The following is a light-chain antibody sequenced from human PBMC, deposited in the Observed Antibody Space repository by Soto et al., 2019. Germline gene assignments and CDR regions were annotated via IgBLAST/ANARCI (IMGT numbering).Light chain of an antibody. Sequence: DIQMTQSPSSLSASVGDRVTFTCRASQGIANDLAWYQQKPTKAPKRLIYAASSLQSGVPSRFSGSGAGTEFTLTLSSRQPEDFGTYYCLQHNSYPLTVGGGTTVEI. J-gene: IGKJ4*01. CDR1: QGIAND. V-gene: IGKV1-17*01. CDR2: AAS. CDR3: LQHNSYPLT.